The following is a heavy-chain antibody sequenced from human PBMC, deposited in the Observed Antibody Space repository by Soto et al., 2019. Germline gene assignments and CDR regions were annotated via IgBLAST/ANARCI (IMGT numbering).Heavy chain of an antibody. Sequence: PGGSLRLSCAASGFTFSSYAMHWVRQAPGKGLEWVAVISYDGSNKYYADSVKGRFTISRDNSKNTLYLQMNSLRAEDTAVYYCARDRGGTWIQLWSRGYYFDYWGQGTLVTVSS. J-gene: IGHJ4*02. V-gene: IGHV3-30-3*01. D-gene: IGHD5-18*01. CDR2: ISYDGSNK. CDR3: ARDRGGTWIQLWSRGYYFDY. CDR1: GFTFSSYA.